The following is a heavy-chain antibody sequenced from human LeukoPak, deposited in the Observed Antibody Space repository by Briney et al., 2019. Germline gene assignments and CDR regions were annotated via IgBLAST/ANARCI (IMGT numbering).Heavy chain of an antibody. V-gene: IGHV4-39*01. CDR2: VYYTGST. J-gene: IGHJ2*01. D-gene: IGHD4-23*01. CDR1: GGSISSSSYY. Sequence: SETLSLTCSVSGGSISSSSYYWGWIRQPPGKGLEWIGSVYYTGSTYYNPSLKSRVTISADTSKKQFSLKLNSVTAADTAVYYCASRGFLTTAATPGETYWFFDLWGRGTLVTVSS. CDR3: ASRGFLTTAATPGETYWFFDL.